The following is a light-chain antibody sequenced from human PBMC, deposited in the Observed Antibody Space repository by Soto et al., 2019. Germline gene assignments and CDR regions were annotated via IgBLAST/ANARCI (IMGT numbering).Light chain of an antibody. CDR3: QKYNSAPWT. CDR1: QGISNY. Sequence: DIQMTQSPSSLSASVGDRVTITCRASQGISNYLAWYQQKPGKVPKLLIYAASTLQSGVQSRFSGSGSGTGFTLTISSLKPEDVATYYCQKYNSAPWTLVKGTKVEIK. J-gene: IGKJ1*01. CDR2: AAS. V-gene: IGKV1-27*01.